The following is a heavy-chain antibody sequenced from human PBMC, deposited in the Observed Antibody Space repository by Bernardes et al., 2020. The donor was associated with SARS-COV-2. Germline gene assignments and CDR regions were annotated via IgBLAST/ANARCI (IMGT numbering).Heavy chain of an antibody. CDR2: INDSGST. Sequence: SETLSLTCGVNGGSFSGHYWNWIRQPPGKGLEWIGSINDSGSTNYSPSLKGRVFMSLDTSKNQFSLRLRSVTAADTAVYYCEVVAVNCSGSNCVGRYGVDLWGQGTTVIVSS. CDR1: GGSFSGHY. J-gene: IGHJ6*02. V-gene: IGHV4-34*01. D-gene: IGHD2-15*01. CDR3: EVVAVNCSGSNCVGRYGVDL.